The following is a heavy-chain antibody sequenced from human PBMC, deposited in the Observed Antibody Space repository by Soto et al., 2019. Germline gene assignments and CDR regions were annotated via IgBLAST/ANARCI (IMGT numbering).Heavy chain of an antibody. D-gene: IGHD6-19*01. Sequence: GCSLRHSCAACGFTFSSYAMSWVRQAPGKGLEWVSAISGSGGSTYYADSVKGRFTISRDNSKNTLYLQMNSLRAEDTAVYYCAKSGAVGYYYGMDVWGQGTTVTVSS. J-gene: IGHJ6*02. CDR1: GFTFSSYA. CDR2: ISGSGGST. V-gene: IGHV3-23*01. CDR3: AKSGAVGYYYGMDV.